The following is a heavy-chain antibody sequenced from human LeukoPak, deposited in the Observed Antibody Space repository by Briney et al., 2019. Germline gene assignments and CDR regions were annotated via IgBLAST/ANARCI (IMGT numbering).Heavy chain of an antibody. V-gene: IGHV4-59*01. CDR1: GGSISSYY. CDR2: IYYSGST. Sequence: SETLSLTCTVSGGSISSYYWSWIRQPPGKGLEWIGYIYYSGSTNYNPSLKSRVTISVDTSKNQFSLKLSSVTAADTAVYYCARDDTYGFLSYWGQGTLVTVSS. CDR3: ARDDTYGFLSY. D-gene: IGHD5-18*01. J-gene: IGHJ4*02.